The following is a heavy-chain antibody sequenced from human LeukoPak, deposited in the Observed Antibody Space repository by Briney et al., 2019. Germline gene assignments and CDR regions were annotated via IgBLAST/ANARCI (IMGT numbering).Heavy chain of an antibody. Sequence: GGSLRLSCAASGFTFSSYSMNWVRQAPGKGLEWVSSISSSSSYIYYADSVKGRFTISRDNAKNSLYLQMNSLRAEDTAVYYCARDLPPLDYYGSGSYGQAFDIWGQGTMVTVSS. J-gene: IGHJ3*02. CDR3: ARDLPPLDYYGSGSYGQAFDI. D-gene: IGHD3-10*01. CDR2: ISSSSSYI. V-gene: IGHV3-21*01. CDR1: GFTFSSYS.